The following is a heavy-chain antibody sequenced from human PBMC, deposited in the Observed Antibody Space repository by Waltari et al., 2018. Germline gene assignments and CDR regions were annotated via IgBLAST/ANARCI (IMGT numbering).Heavy chain of an antibody. V-gene: IGHV1-69*05. CDR3: ARCIVGATGSYYYYMDV. J-gene: IGHJ6*03. Sequence: QVQLVQSGAEVKKPGSSVKVSCKASGGTFSSYAISWVRQAPGKGLEWMGGIIPIFGTANYAQKFQGRVTITTDESTSTAYMELSSLRSEDTAVYYCARCIVGATGSYYYYMDVWGKGTTVTVSS. CDR1: GGTFSSYA. D-gene: IGHD1-26*01. CDR2: IIPIFGTA.